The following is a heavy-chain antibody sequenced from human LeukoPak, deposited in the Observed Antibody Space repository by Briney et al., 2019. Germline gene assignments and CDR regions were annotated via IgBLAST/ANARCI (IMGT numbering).Heavy chain of an antibody. CDR1: GFTFTDYA. Sequence: PGGSLRLSCAASGFTFTDYAMHWVRQAPGKGLEYVSGINSNGGSTYYANSVKGRFTISRDNSKNTLYLQMGSLRAEDMAVYHCARERYSVNDFDAFDIWGQGTMVTVPS. CDR2: INSNGGST. D-gene: IGHD5/OR15-5a*01. CDR3: ARERYSVNDFDAFDI. J-gene: IGHJ3*02. V-gene: IGHV3-64*01.